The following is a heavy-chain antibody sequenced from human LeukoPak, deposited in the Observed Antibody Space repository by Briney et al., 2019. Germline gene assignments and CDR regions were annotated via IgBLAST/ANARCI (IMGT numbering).Heavy chain of an antibody. Sequence: AAVKVSCKGSGYTLTELSMHWVRQAPGKGLEWMGGFDPEDGETIYAQKFQGRVTMTEDTSTDTAYMELSSLRSEDTAVYYCATDRGDYVWGRTPFFDYWGQGTLVTVSS. V-gene: IGHV1-24*01. CDR3: ATDRGDYVWGRTPFFDY. J-gene: IGHJ4*02. CDR1: GYTLTELS. CDR2: FDPEDGET. D-gene: IGHD3-16*01.